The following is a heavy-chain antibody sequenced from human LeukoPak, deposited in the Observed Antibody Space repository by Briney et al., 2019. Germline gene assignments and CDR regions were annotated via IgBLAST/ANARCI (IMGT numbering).Heavy chain of an antibody. CDR3: ARGGRVDYFDY. CDR2: IYSGGST. J-gene: IGHJ4*02. V-gene: IGHV3-66*01. CDR1: GFTFSSYW. Sequence: GGSLRLSCAASGFTFSSYWMHWVRQAPGKGLEWVSVIYSGGSTYYADSVKGRFTISRDNSKNTLYLQMNTLRAEDTAVYYCARGGRVDYFDYWGQGTLVTVSS.